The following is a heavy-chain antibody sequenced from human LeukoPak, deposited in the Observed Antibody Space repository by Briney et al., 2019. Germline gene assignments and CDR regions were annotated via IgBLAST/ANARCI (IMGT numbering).Heavy chain of an antibody. D-gene: IGHD3-3*01. CDR3: ARDKDDFWSGIDY. J-gene: IGHJ4*02. V-gene: IGHV3-30*01. CDR2: ISYDGSNK. CDR1: GFTFSSYA. Sequence: PWGSLRLSCAASGFTFSSYAMHWVRQAPGKGLEWVAVISYDGSNKHYAASVQGRFTISSDNSKNTLYLQMNSLRAEDTAVYYCARDKDDFWSGIDYWGQGTLVTVSS.